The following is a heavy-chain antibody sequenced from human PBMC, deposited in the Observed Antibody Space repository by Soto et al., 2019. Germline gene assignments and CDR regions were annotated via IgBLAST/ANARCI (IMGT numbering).Heavy chain of an antibody. Sequence: ASVKVSCKASGYTFTGYYMHWVRQAPGQGLEWMGWINPNSGGTNYAQKFQGWVTMTRDTSISPAYMELSRLRSDDTAVYYWARDRKGIVVVPAAGETYYYYYYYMDVWGKGTTVTVSS. CDR3: ARDRKGIVVVPAAGETYYYYYYYMDV. CDR1: GYTFTGYY. D-gene: IGHD2-2*01. CDR2: INPNSGGT. J-gene: IGHJ6*03. V-gene: IGHV1-2*04.